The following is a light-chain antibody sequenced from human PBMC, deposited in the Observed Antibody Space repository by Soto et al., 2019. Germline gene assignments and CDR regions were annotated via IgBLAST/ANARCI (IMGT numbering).Light chain of an antibody. CDR1: QSLSSY. CDR3: QHSRA. V-gene: IGKV3-11*01. CDR2: DAS. Sequence: EIVLTQSPATLSLSPGERATLSFRASQSLSSYLAWYQQKPGQAPRLLMYDASTRATGIPVRFSGSGSGTDFTLTISSLEPEDSAVYYCQHSRAFGQGTKVDIK. J-gene: IGKJ1*01.